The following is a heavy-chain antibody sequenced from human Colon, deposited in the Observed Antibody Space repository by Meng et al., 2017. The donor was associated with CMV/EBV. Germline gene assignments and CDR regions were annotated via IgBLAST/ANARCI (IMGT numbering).Heavy chain of an antibody. D-gene: IGHD2-2*02. V-gene: IGHV1-2*02. CDR1: GYTFTGHY. J-gene: IGHJ5*02. Sequence: ASVKVSCKASGYTFTGHYMHWVRQAPGQGLEWMGWIKPNSGGTNYAQKFQGRVTMTRDTSISTAYMELSRLRSDDTAVYYCARNAYCSSTSCYTEWFDPWGQGTLVTVSS. CDR3: ARNAYCSSTSCYTEWFDP. CDR2: IKPNSGGT.